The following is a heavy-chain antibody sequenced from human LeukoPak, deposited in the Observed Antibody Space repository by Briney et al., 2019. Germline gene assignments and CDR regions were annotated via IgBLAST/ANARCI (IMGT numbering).Heavy chain of an antibody. J-gene: IGHJ6*02. D-gene: IGHD2-2*01. V-gene: IGHV1-69*13. CDR3: ARDYTVVVPAARGGYYYGMDV. Sequence: SVKVSCKASGGTFSSYAISWVRQAPGQGLEWMGGIIPIFGTANYAQKFQGRVTITADESTSTAYMELSSLRSDDTAVYYCARDYTVVVPAARGGYYYGMDVWGQGTTVTVSS. CDR1: GGTFSSYA. CDR2: IIPIFGTA.